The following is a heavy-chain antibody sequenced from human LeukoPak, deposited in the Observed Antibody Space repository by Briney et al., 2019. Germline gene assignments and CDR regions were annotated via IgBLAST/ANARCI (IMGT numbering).Heavy chain of an antibody. CDR2: MSDIGPNT. J-gene: IGHJ3*01. D-gene: IGHD2-21*02. CDR1: GFSVSDYA. Sequence: GGSQRLSCAASGFSVSDYAMTWIRQSPGKGLEWVSSMSDIGPNTYYADSVKGRFTISRDTSKNTLFLQMNSLRAEDTALYYCARRLSLRFDAFAVWGPGTVVTVSS. V-gene: IGHV3-23*01. CDR3: ARRLSLRFDAFAV.